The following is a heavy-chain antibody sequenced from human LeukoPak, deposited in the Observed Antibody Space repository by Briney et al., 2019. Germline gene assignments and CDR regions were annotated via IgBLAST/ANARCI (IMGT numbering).Heavy chain of an antibody. Sequence: GGSLRLSCAASGFTFSNYAMSWVRQAPGKGLEWVSTISGTCGNTYYADSVKGRFTISKNISQSTLYLQMNSLRADDTAVYYCAKQGAYTTPDHSDYWGQGTLVTVSS. CDR1: GFTFSNYA. CDR2: ISGTCGNT. D-gene: IGHD2-2*02. CDR3: AKQGAYTTPDHSDY. V-gene: IGHV3-23*01. J-gene: IGHJ4*02.